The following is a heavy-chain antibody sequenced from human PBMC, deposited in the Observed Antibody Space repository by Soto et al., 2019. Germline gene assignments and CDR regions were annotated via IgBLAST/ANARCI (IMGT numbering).Heavy chain of an antibody. J-gene: IGHJ6*02. CDR3: ARGSNRYYYYDMDV. Sequence: ASVKVSCKASGYTFTSYDINWVRQATGQGLVWMGWMNPNSGNTGYAQKFQGRVTMTRNTSISTAYMELSSLRSEDTAVYYCARGSNRYYYYDMDVWGQGTTVTVSS. D-gene: IGHD2-21*01. V-gene: IGHV1-8*01. CDR1: GYTFTSYD. CDR2: MNPNSGNT.